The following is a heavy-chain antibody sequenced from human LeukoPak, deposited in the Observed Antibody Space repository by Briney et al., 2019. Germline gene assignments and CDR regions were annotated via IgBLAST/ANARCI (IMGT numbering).Heavy chain of an antibody. V-gene: IGHV1-2*02. J-gene: IGHJ4*02. D-gene: IGHD6-19*01. CDR2: INPNSGGT. CDR3: ARERRAVAGPDFDY. Sequence: ASVKVSCMASLYTFTDYYMHWVRQAPGQGLEWMGWINPNSGGTNYAQKFQGRVTMTRDTSISTAYMELSRLRSDDTAVYYCARERRAVAGPDFDYWGQGTLVTVSS. CDR1: LYTFTDYY.